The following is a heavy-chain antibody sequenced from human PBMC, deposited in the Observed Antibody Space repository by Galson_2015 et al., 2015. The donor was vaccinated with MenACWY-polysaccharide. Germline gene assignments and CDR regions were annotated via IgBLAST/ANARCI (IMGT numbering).Heavy chain of an antibody. CDR2: ISGSGFDT. CDR3: AMSRNGMIEAHTMFDY. V-gene: IGHV3-23*01. CDR1: GFPFSAYS. J-gene: IGHJ4*02. Sequence: SLRLSCAASGFPFSAYSMTWVRQPPGERLEWVSGISGSGFDTFPADSLKGRFIISRDNSKNMLYLQMRGLRSEDTAVYYCAMSRNGMIEAHTMFDYWGRGVLVTVSS. D-gene: IGHD2-8*01.